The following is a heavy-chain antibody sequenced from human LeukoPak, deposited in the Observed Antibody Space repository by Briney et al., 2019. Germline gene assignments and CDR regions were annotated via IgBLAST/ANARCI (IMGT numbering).Heavy chain of an antibody. D-gene: IGHD1-7*01. CDR2: IHYTGST. Sequence: SETLSLTCTVSGGSISGYYWSWIRQPPGKGLEWIGYIHYTGSTNYNPSLKSRVTISVDTSKNHFSLKLNSVTAADTAVYYCARRANNWNSVEFDPWGQGTLVTVSP. CDR3: ARRANNWNSVEFDP. V-gene: IGHV4-59*08. J-gene: IGHJ5*02. CDR1: GGSISGYY.